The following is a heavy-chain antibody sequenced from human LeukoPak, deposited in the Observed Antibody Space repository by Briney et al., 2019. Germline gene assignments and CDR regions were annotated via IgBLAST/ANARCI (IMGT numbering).Heavy chain of an antibody. Sequence: ASVKVSCKASGYTFTGYYMHWVRQAPGQGLEWMGWMNPNSGNTGYAQKFQGRVTMTRNTSISTAYMELSSLRSEDTAVYYCARQRSYGSGSYSYYYGMDVWGQGTTVTVSS. CDR2: MNPNSGNT. J-gene: IGHJ6*02. D-gene: IGHD3-10*01. V-gene: IGHV1-8*02. CDR1: GYTFTGYY. CDR3: ARQRSYGSGSYSYYYGMDV.